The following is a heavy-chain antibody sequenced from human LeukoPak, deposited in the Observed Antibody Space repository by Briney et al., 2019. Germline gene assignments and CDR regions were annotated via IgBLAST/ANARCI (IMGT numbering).Heavy chain of an antibody. CDR3: ARGASIAVAGTRGYYFDY. CDR1: GFTLSSYG. V-gene: IGHV3-33*01. J-gene: IGHJ4*02. CDR2: IWYDGSNK. D-gene: IGHD6-19*01. Sequence: VQPGRSLRLSCAAPGFTLSSYGMHWVRQAPGKGLEWVAVIWYDGSNKYYADSVKGRFTISRDNSKNTLDLQMNSLRAEDRAVYYGARGASIAVAGTRGYYFDYWGQGTLVTVSS.